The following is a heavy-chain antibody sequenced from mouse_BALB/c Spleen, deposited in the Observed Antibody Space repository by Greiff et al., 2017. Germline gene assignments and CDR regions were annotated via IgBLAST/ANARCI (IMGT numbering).Heavy chain of an antibody. J-gene: IGHJ4*01. V-gene: IGHV1S81*02. CDR1: GYTFTSYW. CDR3: ARREAMDY. Sequence: QVQLQQPGAELVKPGASVKLSCKASGYTFTSYWMHWVKQRPGQGLEWIGEFNPSNGRTNYNEKFKSKATLTVDKSSSTAYMQLSSLTSEDSAVYYCARREAMDYWGQGTSVTVSS. CDR2: FNPSNGRT.